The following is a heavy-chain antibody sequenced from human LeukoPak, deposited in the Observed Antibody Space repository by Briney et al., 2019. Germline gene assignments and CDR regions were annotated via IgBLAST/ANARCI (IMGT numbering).Heavy chain of an antibody. J-gene: IGHJ6*03. Sequence: PGGSLRLSCAASEFTFSSYGMHWVRQAPGMGLEWVTFIRSDGSDKYYAVSVKGRFTISRDNSKNTLYLQMNSLRAEDTAVYYCAKDSQVYYYMDVWGKGTTVTVSS. V-gene: IGHV3-30*02. CDR1: EFTFSSYG. CDR2: IRSDGSDK. CDR3: AKDSQVYYYMDV.